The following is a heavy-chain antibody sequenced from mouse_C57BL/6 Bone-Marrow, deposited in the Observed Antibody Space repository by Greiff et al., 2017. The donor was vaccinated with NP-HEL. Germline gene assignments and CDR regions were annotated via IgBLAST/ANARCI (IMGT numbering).Heavy chain of an antibody. CDR1: GYSFTGYY. J-gene: IGHJ1*03. D-gene: IGHD2-12*01. V-gene: IGHV1-42*01. CDR3: ARWRGCYEYWYFDD. Sequence: EVQGVESGPELVKPGASVKISCKASGYSFTGYYMNWVKQSPEKSLEWIGEINPSTGGTTYNQKFKAKATLTVDKSSSTAYMQIKSLTCEDSAVYDCARWRGCYEYWYFDDWGTGTTVTVSS. CDR2: INPSTGGT.